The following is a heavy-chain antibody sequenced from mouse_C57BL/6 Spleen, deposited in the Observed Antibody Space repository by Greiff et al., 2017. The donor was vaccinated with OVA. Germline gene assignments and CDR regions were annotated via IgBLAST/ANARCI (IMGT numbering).Heavy chain of an antibody. CDR1: GYTFTDYE. CDR3: TRVTGTMYFDY. CDR2: IDPETGGT. Sequence: QVQLQQSGAELVRPGASVTLSCKASGYTFTDYEMHWVKPTPVHGLEWIGAIDPETGGTAYNQKFKGKAILTADKSSSTAYMELRSLTSEDSAVYYCTRVTGTMYFDYWGQGTTLTVSS. V-gene: IGHV1-15*01. J-gene: IGHJ2*01. D-gene: IGHD4-1*01.